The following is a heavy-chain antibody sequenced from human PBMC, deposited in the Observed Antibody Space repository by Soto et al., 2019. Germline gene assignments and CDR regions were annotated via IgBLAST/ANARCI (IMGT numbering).Heavy chain of an antibody. V-gene: IGHV4-30-4*01. J-gene: IGHJ4*02. D-gene: IGHD5-18*01. CDR1: GGSISSGDYY. Sequence: QVQLQESGPGLVKPSQTLSLTCTVSGGSISSGDYYWSWIRQPPGKGLEWIGYIYYSGSTYYNPSLKSRVTISVDTSKNQFYLKLSSVTAADPAVYYCARVELGRGQLFDYWGQGTLVTVSS. CDR3: ARVELGRGQLFDY. CDR2: IYYSGST.